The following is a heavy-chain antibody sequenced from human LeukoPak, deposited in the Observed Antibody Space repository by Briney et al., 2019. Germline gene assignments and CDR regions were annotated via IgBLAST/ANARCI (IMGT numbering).Heavy chain of an antibody. CDR1: GFTFSSYA. D-gene: IGHD6-13*01. V-gene: IGHV3-23*01. CDR2: ISGSGGST. CDR3: AKSVGSSWLLGYYFDY. J-gene: IGHJ4*02. Sequence: GGSLRLSCAASGFTFSSYAMSWVRQAPGKGLEWVSAISGSGGSTYYADSVEGRFTISRDNSKNTLYLQMNSLRAEDTAVYYCAKSVGSSWLLGYYFDYWGQGTLVTVSS.